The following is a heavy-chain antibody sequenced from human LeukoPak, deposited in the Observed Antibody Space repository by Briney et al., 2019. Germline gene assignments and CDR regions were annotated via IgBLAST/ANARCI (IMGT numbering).Heavy chain of an antibody. CDR2: IYYSGST. CDR1: GGSISSYY. CDR3: ARHLKEDYINYRSFDP. V-gene: IGHV4-59*08. D-gene: IGHD4-4*01. J-gene: IGHJ5*02. Sequence: SETLSLTCTVSGGSISSYYWSWIRQPPGKGLEWIGYIYYSGSTNYNPSLKSRVTISVDTSKNQFSLKLSSVTAADTAVSYCARHLKEDYINYRSFDPWGQGTLVTVS.